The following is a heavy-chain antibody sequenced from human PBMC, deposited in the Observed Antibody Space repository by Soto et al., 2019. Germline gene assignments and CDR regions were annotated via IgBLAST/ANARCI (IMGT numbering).Heavy chain of an antibody. D-gene: IGHD6-19*01. CDR1: GFTFSSYS. J-gene: IGHJ6*04. Sequence: GGSLRLSCAASGFTFSSYSMNWVRQAPGKGLEWVSSISSSSSYIYYADSVKGRLTISRDNAKNSLYLQMNSLRAEDTAVYYCSTGDVGCSNGCYYYYYGMDVWGKGTTVTVS. CDR3: STGDVGCSNGCYYYYYGMDV. V-gene: IGHV3-21*01. CDR2: ISSSSSYI.